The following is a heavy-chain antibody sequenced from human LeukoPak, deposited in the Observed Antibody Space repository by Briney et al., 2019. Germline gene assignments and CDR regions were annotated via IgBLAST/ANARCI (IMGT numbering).Heavy chain of an antibody. Sequence: GASVKVSCKASGYTSTSYYMHWVRQAPGQGLEWMGIINPSGGSTSYAQKFQGRVTMTRDTSTSTVYMELSSLRSEDTAVYYCAREAGSYLLDPWGQGTLVTVSS. CDR3: AREAGSYLLDP. D-gene: IGHD3-10*01. V-gene: IGHV1-46*01. J-gene: IGHJ5*02. CDR1: GYTSTSYY. CDR2: INPSGGST.